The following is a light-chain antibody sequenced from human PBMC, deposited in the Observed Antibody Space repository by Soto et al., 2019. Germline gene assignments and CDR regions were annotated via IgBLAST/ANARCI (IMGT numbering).Light chain of an antibody. Sequence: DIVMTQSPDSLAVSLGERATINCKSSQSVLSSSNNKNYLGWYQQKPGQAPKLLISWASTRESGVPDRFSGSGSGTDFTLTISSLQAEDVAVYYCQQYYGAPLMFGQGTKVEIK. CDR1: QSVLSSSNNKNY. CDR3: QQYYGAPLM. J-gene: IGKJ1*01. V-gene: IGKV4-1*01. CDR2: WAS.